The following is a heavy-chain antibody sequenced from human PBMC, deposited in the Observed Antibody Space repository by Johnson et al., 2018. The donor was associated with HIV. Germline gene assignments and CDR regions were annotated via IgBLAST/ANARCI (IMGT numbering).Heavy chain of an antibody. CDR3: AKDLGSSWYGTFDI. Sequence: QVQLVESGGGLVQPGGSLRLSCAASGFTFSSYAMHWVRQAPGKGLEWVAVISYDGSNKYYADSVKGRFTISRDNSKNTLYLQMNSLRAEDTAVYYCAKDLGSSWYGTFDIWGQGTMVTVSS. V-gene: IGHV3-30-3*01. D-gene: IGHD6-13*01. CDR2: ISYDGSNK. CDR1: GFTFSSYA. J-gene: IGHJ3*02.